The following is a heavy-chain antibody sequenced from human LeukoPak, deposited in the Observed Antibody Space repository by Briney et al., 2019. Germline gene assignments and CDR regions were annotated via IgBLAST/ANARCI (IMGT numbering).Heavy chain of an antibody. CDR2: INPSGGST. J-gene: IGHJ6*02. V-gene: IGHV1-46*01. CDR1: GYTFTSYY. Sequence: ASVKVSCKASGYTFTSYYMHWARQAPGQGLEWMGIINPSGGSTSYAQKFQGRVTMTRDTSTSTVYMELSSLRSEDTAVYYCARGGYSWSYYYYYGMDVWGQGTTVTVSS. CDR3: ARGGYSWSYYYYYGMDV. D-gene: IGHD5-18*01.